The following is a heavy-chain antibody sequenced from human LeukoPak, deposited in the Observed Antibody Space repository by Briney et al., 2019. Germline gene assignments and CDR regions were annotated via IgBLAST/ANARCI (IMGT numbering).Heavy chain of an antibody. CDR2: IKDDGSGK. D-gene: IGHD6-13*01. Sequence: QAGGSLRLSCAASGFTFSNYWMSWVRQAPGKVLEWVANIKDDGSGKYYVDSLKGRFTISRDNAKNSLYLQMNSLRAEDTAVYYCARVGYGSSWSPSDYWGQGALVTVSS. V-gene: IGHV3-7*01. CDR1: GFTFSNYW. J-gene: IGHJ4*02. CDR3: ARVGYGSSWSPSDY.